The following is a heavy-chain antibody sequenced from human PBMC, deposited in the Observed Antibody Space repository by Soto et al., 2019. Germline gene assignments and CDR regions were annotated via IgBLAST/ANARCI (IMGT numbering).Heavy chain of an antibody. CDR1: GFTFSSYS. J-gene: IGHJ4*02. V-gene: IGHV3-48*02. D-gene: IGHD6-6*01. CDR2: ISNSGNSI. CDR3: ASFSSG. Sequence: GASLRLSCAASGFTFSSYSMNWVRQATGKGLEWVSYISNSGNSIYYADSVKGRFTISRDNAKNSLFLQMNSLRDEDTAVYYCASFSSGWGQGTPVTVSS.